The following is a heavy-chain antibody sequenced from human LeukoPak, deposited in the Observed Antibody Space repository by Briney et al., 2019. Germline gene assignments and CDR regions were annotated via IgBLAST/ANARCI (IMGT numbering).Heavy chain of an antibody. Sequence: GASVKVSCKASGYTFTGYYMHWVRQAPGQGLEWMGWINPNSGGTNYAQKFQGWVTMTRDTSISTAYMELSRLRSDDTAVYYCARTYCSSTSCEGYFDYWGQGTLVTASS. CDR2: INPNSGGT. CDR3: ARTYCSSTSCEGYFDY. V-gene: IGHV1-2*04. CDR1: GYTFTGYY. J-gene: IGHJ4*02. D-gene: IGHD2-2*01.